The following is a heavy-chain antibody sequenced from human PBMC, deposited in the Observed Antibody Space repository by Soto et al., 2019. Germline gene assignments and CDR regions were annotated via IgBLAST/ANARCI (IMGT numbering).Heavy chain of an antibody. Sequence: QVQLVESGGGVVQPGRSLRLSCAASGFTFNRHPLHWVRQAPGKGLEWVPVISHDGTNKYYADSVKGRFTISRDNSMNMLYLQMHGLRTEDTAIFYCARASGHIYATLHGPFDHWGQGALVTVSS. CDR1: GFTFNRHP. CDR2: ISHDGTNK. CDR3: ARASGHIYATLHGPFDH. J-gene: IGHJ4*02. D-gene: IGHD2-8*01. V-gene: IGHV3-30-3*01.